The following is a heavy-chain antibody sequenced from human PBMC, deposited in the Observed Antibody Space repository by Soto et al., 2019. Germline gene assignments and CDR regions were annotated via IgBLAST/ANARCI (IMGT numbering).Heavy chain of an antibody. CDR1: GFSLGTSSGVG. V-gene: IGHV2-5*02. D-gene: IGHD3-10*01. CDR2: IYWDDDK. Sequence: QITLKESGPTLVKPTQTLTLTCTFSGFSLGTSSGVGVGWIRQPPAKALECLALIYWDDDKRYSPSLRSRLTITKDTSKNPVVLTMTNMDPVDTATYYCAYTYYASGAYFKYWGQGTQVTVSS. J-gene: IGHJ4*02. CDR3: AYTYYASGAYFKY.